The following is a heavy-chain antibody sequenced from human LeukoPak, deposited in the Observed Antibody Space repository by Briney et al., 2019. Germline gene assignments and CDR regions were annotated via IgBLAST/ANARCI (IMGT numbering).Heavy chain of an antibody. V-gene: IGHV3-9*01. CDR1: GFTFDDYA. J-gene: IGHJ4*02. D-gene: IGHD4-17*01. CDR2: ISWNSGSI. CDR3: AKGPGLLDYGDSMYYFDY. Sequence: GRSLRLPCAASGFTFDDYAMHWVRQAPGKGLEWVSGISWNSGSIGYADSVKGRFTISRDNAKNSLYLQMNSLRAEDTALYYCAKGPGLLDYGDSMYYFDYWGQGTLVTVSS.